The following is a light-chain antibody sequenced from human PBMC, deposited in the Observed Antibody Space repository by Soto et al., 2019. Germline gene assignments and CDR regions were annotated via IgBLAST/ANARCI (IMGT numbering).Light chain of an antibody. J-gene: IGLJ1*01. CDR2: DNN. Sequence: QSVLTQPPSVSAAPGQKVTISCSGSSSNIENYYVSWYQQLPGTAPKLLIYDNNKRPSGIPDRFSGSKSGTSATLDITGLQTGDEADSYCRTYDSSLRDGVFGTGTKVTVL. CDR1: SSNIENYY. V-gene: IGLV1-51*01. CDR3: RTYDSSLRDGV.